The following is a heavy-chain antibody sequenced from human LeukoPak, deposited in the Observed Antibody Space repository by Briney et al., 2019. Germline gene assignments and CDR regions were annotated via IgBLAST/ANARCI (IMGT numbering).Heavy chain of an antibody. CDR2: ISYDGSNK. CDR3: ATGREGATIF. D-gene: IGHD1-26*01. CDR1: GFTFSTYA. J-gene: IGHJ4*02. V-gene: IGHV3-30-3*01. Sequence: GGSLRLSCAASGFTFSTYAMHWVRQAPGKGLEWVAVISYDGSNKYYADSVKGRFTISRDNSKNTLYLQMNSLRAEDTAVYYCATGREGATIFGGQGTLVTVSS.